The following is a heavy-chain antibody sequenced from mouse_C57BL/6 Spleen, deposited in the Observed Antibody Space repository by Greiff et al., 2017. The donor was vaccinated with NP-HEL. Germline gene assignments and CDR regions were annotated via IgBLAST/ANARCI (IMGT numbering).Heavy chain of an antibody. Sequence: VQLQQSGTVLARPGASVKMSCKTSGYTFTSYWMHWVKQRPGQGLEWIGAIYPGNSDTSYNQKFKGKAKLTAVTSASTAYMELSSLTNEDSAVYYLPITTVVATGGFDYWGQGTTLTVSS. CDR3: PITTVVATGGFDY. CDR1: GYTFTSYW. J-gene: IGHJ2*01. D-gene: IGHD1-1*01. CDR2: IYPGNSDT. V-gene: IGHV1-5*01.